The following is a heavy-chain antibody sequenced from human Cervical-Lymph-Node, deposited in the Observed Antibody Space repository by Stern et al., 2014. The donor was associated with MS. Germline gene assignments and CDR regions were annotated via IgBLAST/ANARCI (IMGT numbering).Heavy chain of an antibody. D-gene: IGHD2-21*01. CDR2: LDWDGDK. CDR1: GFSLSTTGMC. CDR3: VRAREGYYFDY. V-gene: IGHV2-70*01. Sequence: QVTLRESGPALVKPTQTLTLTCTFSGFSLSTTGMCLSWIRQPQGKALEWLALLDWDGDKYYSTALKTRLTISKDTSKNQVVLTMTNMAPLDTATYFCVRAREGYYFDYWGQGIPVTVSS. J-gene: IGHJ4*02.